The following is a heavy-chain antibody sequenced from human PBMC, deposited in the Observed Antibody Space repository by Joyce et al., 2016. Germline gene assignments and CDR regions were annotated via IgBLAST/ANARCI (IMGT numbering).Heavy chain of an antibody. CDR2: MFYTGSA. CDR1: GGSVNSGDYY. V-gene: IGHV4-30-4*01. Sequence: QVQLQESGPGLVKPSQTLSLTCIVSGGSVNSGDYYWTWIRQSPGRGLERIGYMFYTGSAYYNLALKSRANISSDRSKNQFSLRLTSVTAADTAIYYCARGNARGIGVRDFDSWGQGILVTVSP. J-gene: IGHJ4*02. CDR3: ARGNARGIGVRDFDS. D-gene: IGHD1-1*01.